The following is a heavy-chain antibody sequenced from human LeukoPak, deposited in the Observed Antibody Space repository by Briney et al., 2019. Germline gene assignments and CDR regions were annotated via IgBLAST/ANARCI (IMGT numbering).Heavy chain of an antibody. J-gene: IGHJ4*02. CDR1: GFTFSSYS. Sequence: PGGSLRLSCAASGFTFSSYSMNWVRQAPGKGLEWVSYISSSSSTIYYADSVKGRFTISRDNAKNSLYLHMNSLRAEDTAVYYCARERGVVVPAANEFDYWGQGTLVTVSS. D-gene: IGHD2-2*01. CDR3: ARERGVVVPAANEFDY. V-gene: IGHV3-48*01. CDR2: ISSSSSTI.